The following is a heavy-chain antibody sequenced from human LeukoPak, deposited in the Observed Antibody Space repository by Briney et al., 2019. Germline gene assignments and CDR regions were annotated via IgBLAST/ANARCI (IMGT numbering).Heavy chain of an antibody. CDR2: IIPIFGTA. D-gene: IGHD1-26*01. Sequence: ASVKVSCKASGGTFSSYAISWVRQAPGQGLEWMGGIIPIFGTANYAQKFQGRVTITTDESTSTAYMELSSPRSEDTAVYYCARDREGAGRGVFDYWGQGTLVTVSS. CDR1: GGTFSSYA. J-gene: IGHJ4*02. CDR3: ARDREGAGRGVFDY. V-gene: IGHV1-69*05.